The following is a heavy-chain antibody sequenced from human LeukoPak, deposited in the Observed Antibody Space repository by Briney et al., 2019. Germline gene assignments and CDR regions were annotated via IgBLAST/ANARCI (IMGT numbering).Heavy chain of an antibody. CDR2: IYYSGST. CDR1: GCSIGSSRYY. CDR3: ARRRIAAAGTDY. Sequence: PSETVSLTCTVSGCSIGSSRYYWDWIRQSPGKWLDWVGSIYYSGSTYYNPSLKSRVTISVDTSKNQFSLMLSSVTAADTAVYYCARRRIAAAGTDYWGQGTLVTVSS. J-gene: IGHJ4*02. V-gene: IGHV4-39*01. D-gene: IGHD6-13*01.